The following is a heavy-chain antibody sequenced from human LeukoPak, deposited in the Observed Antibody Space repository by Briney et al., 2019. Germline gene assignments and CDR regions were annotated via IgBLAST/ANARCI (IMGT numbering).Heavy chain of an antibody. D-gene: IGHD3-22*01. CDR1: GFTFSNYG. J-gene: IGHJ5*02. CDR3: AKGSSGYFVDL. CDR2: ISNDGGGT. Sequence: GRSLRLSCAASGFTFSNYGMHWVRQAPGKGLEWVSAISNDGGGTNYADFVRGRFTISRDNSKNTLFLQMNSLRAEDTALYYCAKGSSGYFVDLWGQGTLVTVSS. V-gene: IGHV3-23*01.